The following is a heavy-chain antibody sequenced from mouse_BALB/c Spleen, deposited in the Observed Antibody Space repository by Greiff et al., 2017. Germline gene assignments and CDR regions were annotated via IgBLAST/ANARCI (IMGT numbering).Heavy chain of an antibody. CDR3: VRDRRRGSSSWFAY. CDR1: GFSLTSYD. V-gene: IGHV2-9-2*01. CDR2: IWTGGGT. D-gene: IGHD1-1*01. Sequence: QVQLKQSGPGLVAPSQSLSITCTVSGFSLTSYDISWIRQPPGKGLEWLGVIWTGGGTNYNSAFMSRLSISKDNSKSQVFLKMNSLQTDDTAIYYCVRDRRRGSSSWFAYWGQGTLVTVSA. J-gene: IGHJ3*01.